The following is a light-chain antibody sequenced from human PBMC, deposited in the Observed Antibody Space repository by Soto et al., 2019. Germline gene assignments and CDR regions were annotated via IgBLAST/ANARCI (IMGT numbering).Light chain of an antibody. J-gene: IGKJ2*01. CDR2: DAS. CDR3: QQRSNWYT. CDR1: QSISTY. Sequence: EFVLTQSPATLSLSPGERATLSCRASQSISTYVAWYQQKPGQAPRLLIYDASNRVTGSPARFSGSGSGTDFTLTISSLEPEDSAVYYCQQRSNWYTFGQGTKLEIK. V-gene: IGKV3-11*01.